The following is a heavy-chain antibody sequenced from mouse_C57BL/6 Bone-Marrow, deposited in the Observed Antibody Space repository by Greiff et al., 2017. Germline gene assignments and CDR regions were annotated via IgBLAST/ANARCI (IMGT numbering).Heavy chain of an antibody. CDR2: INPSTGGT. V-gene: IGHV1-42*01. Sequence: VQLMQSGPELVKPGASVKISCKASGYSFTGYYMNWVKQSPEKSLEWIGEINPSTGGTTYNQKFKAKATLTVDKSSSTAYMQLKSLTSEDSAVYYCARHYSNYCLRPNYAMDYWGQGTSVTVSS. J-gene: IGHJ4*01. CDR1: GYSFTGYY. CDR3: ARHYSNYCLRPNYAMDY. D-gene: IGHD2-5*01.